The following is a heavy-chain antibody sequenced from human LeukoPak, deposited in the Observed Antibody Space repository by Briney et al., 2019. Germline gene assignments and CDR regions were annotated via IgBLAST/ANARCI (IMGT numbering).Heavy chain of an antibody. V-gene: IGHV4-39*07. Sequence: SETLSLTCTVSGSSISSSTYYWGWIRQPPGKGLEWIGSIYYSGYTYYSPSLKSRVTISVDTSKNQFSLKLTSVTAADTAVYYCASGRYFSYYYYMDVWGKGTTVTISS. CDR1: GSSISSSTYY. CDR3: ASGRYFSYYYYMDV. CDR2: IYYSGYT. J-gene: IGHJ6*03. D-gene: IGHD3-9*01.